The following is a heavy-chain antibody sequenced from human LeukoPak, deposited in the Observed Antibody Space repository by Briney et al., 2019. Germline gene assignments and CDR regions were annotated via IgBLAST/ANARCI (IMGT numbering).Heavy chain of an antibody. CDR2: ISPYNGHT. D-gene: IGHD1-7*01. V-gene: IGHV1-18*01. Sequence: ASVKVSCKASGYTFTKNGITWVRQAPGQGLEWMGWISPYNGHTNYVQTIQGRVTMTTDTSTSTAYMELRGLRSDDTAVYYCARHLSGTWAFDPWGQGTMVTVSS. J-gene: IGHJ3*01. CDR3: ARHLSGTWAFDP. CDR1: GYTFTKNG.